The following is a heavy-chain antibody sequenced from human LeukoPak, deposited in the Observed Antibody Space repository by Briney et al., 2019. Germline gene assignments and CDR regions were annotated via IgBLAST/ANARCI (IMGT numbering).Heavy chain of an antibody. CDR3: ARYHCGSTYCPGVDF. Sequence: SETLSLTCTVSAGSINSGGYFWTWVRQHPGEGLEWIGYIWNSGNSYYNPSLSSRVIISADSSKSTFSLKLSSVTAADAAVYYCARYHCGSTYCPGVDFYGQGTLVTVSS. CDR2: IWNSGNS. J-gene: IGHJ4*02. V-gene: IGHV4-31*03. D-gene: IGHD2-2*01. CDR1: AGSINSGGYF.